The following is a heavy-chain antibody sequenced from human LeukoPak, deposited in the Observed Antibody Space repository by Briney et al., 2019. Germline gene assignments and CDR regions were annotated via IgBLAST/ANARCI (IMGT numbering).Heavy chain of an antibody. CDR1: GYSISSNHY. V-gene: IGHV4-38-2*01. J-gene: IGHJ4*02. D-gene: IGHD3-16*01. CDR2: IYHSGST. CDR3: VRGTSYPYDNFDY. Sequence: SETLSLTCAVSGYSISSNHYWGWIRQPPGKGLEWIGSIYHSGSTYYKPSLKSRVTISVDTSKNQFSLRLSSVTAADTAVYYCVRGTSYPYDNFDYWGQGTLVTVSS.